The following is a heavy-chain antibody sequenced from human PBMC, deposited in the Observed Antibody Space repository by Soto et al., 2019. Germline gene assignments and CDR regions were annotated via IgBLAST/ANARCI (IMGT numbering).Heavy chain of an antibody. D-gene: IGHD6-19*01. CDR3: ARSVAGHFDY. CDR1: GFTFNIYS. CDR2: ITSDTATI. Sequence: EVQLVESGGGLVQPGGSLRLSCAASGFTFNIYSMNWVRQAPGKGLEWVSYITSDTATIHYADSVRGRFTISRDNAKNSRYMQMNSLRDEDTAAYYCARSVAGHFDYWGQGTLVAVSS. J-gene: IGHJ4*02. V-gene: IGHV3-48*02.